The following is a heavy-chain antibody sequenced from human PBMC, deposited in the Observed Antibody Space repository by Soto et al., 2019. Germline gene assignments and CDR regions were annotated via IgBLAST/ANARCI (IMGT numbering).Heavy chain of an antibody. J-gene: IGHJ4*01. Sequence: SSVKVSCKASGGTFSKYTIDWGRQAPGEGLEWMGGIIPLFGTANYAQKFQGRVTITADEVTSTAYMELRSLRSEDTDLYYCARQFDYDTSGYYYAYWG. D-gene: IGHD3-22*01. CDR3: ARQFDYDTSGYYYAY. CDR2: IIPLFGTA. V-gene: IGHV1-69*13. CDR1: GGTFSKYT.